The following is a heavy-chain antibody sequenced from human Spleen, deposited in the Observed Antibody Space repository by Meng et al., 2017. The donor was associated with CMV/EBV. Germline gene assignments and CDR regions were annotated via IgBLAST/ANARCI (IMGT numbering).Heavy chain of an antibody. CDR3: ARVKDGDYHSFDY. Sequence: GGSLRLSCAASGFTFKTFTMSWVRQAPGKGLEWVSSINPDSDYIYSADSLKGRFTISRDNAKNSVYLQMNSLRAEDTAVYYCARVKDGDYHSFDYWGQGTLVTVSS. J-gene: IGHJ4*02. CDR2: INPDSDYI. D-gene: IGHD4-17*01. V-gene: IGHV3-21*06. CDR1: GFTFKTFT.